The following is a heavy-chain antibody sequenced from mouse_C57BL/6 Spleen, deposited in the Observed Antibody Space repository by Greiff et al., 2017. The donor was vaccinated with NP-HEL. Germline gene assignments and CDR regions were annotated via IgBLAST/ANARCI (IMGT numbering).Heavy chain of an antibody. CDR2: IHPNSGST. Sequence: QVQLQQPGAELVKPGASVKLSCKASGYTFTSYWMPWVKQRPGQGLEWIGMIHPNSGSTNYNEKFKSKATLTVDKSSSTAYMQLSSLTSADSAVYYCASGYDCDYVYFDYWGQGTTLTVSS. CDR1: GYTFTSYW. D-gene: IGHD2-4*01. V-gene: IGHV1-64*01. J-gene: IGHJ2*01. CDR3: ASGYDCDYVYFDY.